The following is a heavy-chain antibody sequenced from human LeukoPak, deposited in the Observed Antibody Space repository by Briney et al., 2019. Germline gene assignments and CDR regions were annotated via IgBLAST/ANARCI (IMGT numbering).Heavy chain of an antibody. J-gene: IGHJ3*02. V-gene: IGHV3-7*03. CDR2: IKQDGSEK. CDR1: RFTFSTYW. Sequence: PGGSLRLPCAASRFTFSTYWMSWVRQAPGKGLEWVANIKQDGSEKYYVDSVKGRFTISRDNAKNSLYLQMNSLRAEDMALYYCAKASTRSFTSGYYGDAFDIWGQGTMVSVSS. CDR3: AKASTRSFTSGYYGDAFDI. D-gene: IGHD3-22*01.